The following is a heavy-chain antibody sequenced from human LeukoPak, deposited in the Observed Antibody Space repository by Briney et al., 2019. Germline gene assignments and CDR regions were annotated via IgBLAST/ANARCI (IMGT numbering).Heavy chain of an antibody. CDR2: ISVYNGNT. J-gene: IGHJ4*02. D-gene: IGHD6-13*01. CDR1: GYTFTSYG. CDR3: ARGFYSSSWYEDLAGDY. V-gene: IGHV1-18*01. Sequence: ASVKVSCKASGYTFTSYGISWVRQAPGQGLEWMGWISVYNGNTNYEQKLQGRVTMTTDTSTSTAYMELRSLRSDDTAVYYCARGFYSSSWYEDLAGDYWGQGTLVTVSS.